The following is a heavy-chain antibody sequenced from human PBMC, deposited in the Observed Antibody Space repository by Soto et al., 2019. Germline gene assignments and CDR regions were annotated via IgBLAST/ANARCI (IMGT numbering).Heavy chain of an antibody. Sequence: SLRLSCTASGFTFGDYAMSWVRQAPGEGLEWVGFIRSKAYGGTTEYAASVKGRFTISRDDSKSIAYLQMNSLKTEDTAVYYCTRDWNYYDSSGYYSLYYFDYWGQGTLVTVSS. CDR2: IRSKAYGGTT. V-gene: IGHV3-49*04. J-gene: IGHJ4*02. CDR3: TRDWNYYDSSGYYSLYYFDY. D-gene: IGHD3-22*01. CDR1: GFTFGDYA.